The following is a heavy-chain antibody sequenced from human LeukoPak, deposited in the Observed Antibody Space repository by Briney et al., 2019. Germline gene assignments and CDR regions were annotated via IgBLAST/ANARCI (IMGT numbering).Heavy chain of an antibody. CDR2: INPNSGGT. Sequence: GASVKVSCKASGYTFTGYYMHWVRQAPGQGLEWMGWINPNSGGTNYAQKFQGRVTMTRDTSISTAYMELSRLRSDDTAVYYCARDGALECSGGSCYSGGFYYYYYMDVWGKGTTVTVSS. V-gene: IGHV1-2*02. CDR1: GYTFTGYY. CDR3: ARDGALECSGGSCYSGGFYYYYYMDV. D-gene: IGHD2-15*01. J-gene: IGHJ6*03.